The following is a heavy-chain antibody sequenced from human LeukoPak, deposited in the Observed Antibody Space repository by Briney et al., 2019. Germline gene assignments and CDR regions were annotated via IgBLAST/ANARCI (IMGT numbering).Heavy chain of an antibody. V-gene: IGHV3-74*01. Sequence: GGSLRLSCAASGNYWMHWVRQVPGKGLVWVSHINSDGSWTSHADSAKGRFTISKDNAKNTVYLQMNSLRAEDTAVYYCVSFYETYWGRGTLVTVSS. CDR1: GNYW. J-gene: IGHJ4*02. D-gene: IGHD2/OR15-2a*01. CDR3: VSFYETY. CDR2: INSDGSWT.